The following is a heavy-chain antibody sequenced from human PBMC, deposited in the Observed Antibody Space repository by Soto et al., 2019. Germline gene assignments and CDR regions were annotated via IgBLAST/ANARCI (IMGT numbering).Heavy chain of an antibody. D-gene: IGHD6-6*01. CDR2: MNHNSGNT. CDR3: ARRAGIRQLVRWFDP. V-gene: IGHV1-8*01. CDR1: GYTFTSYD. Sequence: QVQLVQSGAEVKKPGASVKVSCKASGYTFTSYDINWVRQATGKGLEWMGWMNHNSGNTGYVQKFQGRVTMTRNTSLSTAYMELSSLRSEDTAVYYCARRAGIRQLVRWFDPWGQGTLVTVSS. J-gene: IGHJ5*02.